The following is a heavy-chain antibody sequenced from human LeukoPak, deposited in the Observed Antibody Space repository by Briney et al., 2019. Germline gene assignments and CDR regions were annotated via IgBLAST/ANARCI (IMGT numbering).Heavy chain of an antibody. Sequence: GGFLRLSCAASGFTFDDYAMHWVRQAPGKGLEWVSGISWNSGSIGCADSVKGRFTISRDNAKNSLYLQMNSLRAEDTALYYCAKGGRVSSSLYYYDSSGHTDFDYWGQGTLVTVSS. J-gene: IGHJ4*02. D-gene: IGHD3-22*01. CDR3: AKGGRVSSSLYYYDSSGHTDFDY. CDR1: GFTFDDYA. CDR2: ISWNSGSI. V-gene: IGHV3-9*01.